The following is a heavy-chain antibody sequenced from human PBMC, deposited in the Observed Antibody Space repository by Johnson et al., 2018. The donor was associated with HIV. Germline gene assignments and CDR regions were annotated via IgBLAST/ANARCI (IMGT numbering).Heavy chain of an antibody. CDR3: AKSPSQLGSAFEI. J-gene: IGHJ3*02. Sequence: VQLVESGGGVVQPGRSLRLSCAASGFTFDTYGIHWVRQAPGKGLEWVAVIWYDGSNKYYADSVKGRFTISRDNSKNTLYLQMNSLRAEDTAVYYCAKSPSQLGSAFEIWGHGTMVTVSS. V-gene: IGHV3-33*06. CDR2: IWYDGSNK. CDR1: GFTFDTYG. D-gene: IGHD2-2*01.